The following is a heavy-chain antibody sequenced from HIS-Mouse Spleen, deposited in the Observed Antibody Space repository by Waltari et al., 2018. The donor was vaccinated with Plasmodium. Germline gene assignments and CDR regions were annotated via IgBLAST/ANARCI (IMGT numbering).Heavy chain of an antibody. V-gene: IGHV3-7*01. Sequence: EVQLVVSGGGLVQPGGSLRLSCAASGFTFSSCWMSWVRQAPGKGLEWVANIKQDGSEKYYVDSVKGRFTISRDNAKNSLYLQMNSLRAEDTAVYYCASSWYWYFDLWGRGTLVTVSS. CDR1: GFTFSSCW. D-gene: IGHD6-13*01. CDR2: IKQDGSEK. CDR3: ASSWYWYFDL. J-gene: IGHJ2*01.